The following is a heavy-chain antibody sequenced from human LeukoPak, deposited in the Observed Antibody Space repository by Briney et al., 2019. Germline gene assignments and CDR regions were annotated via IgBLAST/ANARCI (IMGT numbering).Heavy chain of an antibody. CDR2: ISSSGSA. D-gene: IGHD1-1*01. V-gene: IGHV4-31*03. CDR3: ARADNWNAFDY. CDR1: GGSISNGGYF. Sequence: SQTLSLTCTVSGGSISNGGYFWNWILQHPGKGLESIGYISSSGSAYYNPSLKGRVTISVDTSKNQFSLKLMSMTAADTAVYYCARADNWNAFDYWGQGTLVPVSS. J-gene: IGHJ4*02.